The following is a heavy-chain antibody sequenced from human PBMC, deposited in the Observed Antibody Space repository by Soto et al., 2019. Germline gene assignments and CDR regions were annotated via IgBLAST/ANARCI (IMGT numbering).Heavy chain of an antibody. CDR1: RDSVSSNSAA. J-gene: IGHJ3*02. D-gene: IGHD3-10*01. V-gene: IGHV6-1*01. CDR3: ARAPEFYGSGSYGLGVAFDS. Sequence: SQNLSLICANSRDSVSSNSAAWNSIRQSPSRGHAWLGRTYYRPKWYNEYAVSVKSRITITPDTSKNHFSLQLNSVTPEDTAVYYCARAPEFYGSGSYGLGVAFDSWGQETMGTASS. CDR2: TYYRPKWYN.